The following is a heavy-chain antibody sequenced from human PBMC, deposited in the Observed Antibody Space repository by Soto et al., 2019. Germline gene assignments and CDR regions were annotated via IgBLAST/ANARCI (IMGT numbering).Heavy chain of an antibody. CDR1: VGTFSSYT. V-gene: IGHV1-69*08. J-gene: IGHJ6*02. CDR3: ARDQFTYSSSWYPPPDHYGMDV. Sequence: QVQLVQSGAEVKKPGSSVKVSCKASVGTFSSYTISWVRQAPGRGLEWMGRIIPILGIANYAQKFQGRVTITADKSTSTAYMELSSLESEETAVYYCARDQFTYSSSWYPPPDHYGMDVWGQGTTVTVSS. D-gene: IGHD6-13*01. CDR2: IIPILGIA.